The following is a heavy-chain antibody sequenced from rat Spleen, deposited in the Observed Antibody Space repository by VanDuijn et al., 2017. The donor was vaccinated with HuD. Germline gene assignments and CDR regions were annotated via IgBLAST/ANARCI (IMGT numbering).Heavy chain of an antibody. V-gene: IGHV5-22*01. J-gene: IGHJ3*01. Sequence: EVQLVESGGGLVQPGRSLKLSCAASGFTFSDYYMAWVRQAPKKGLEWVASISYEGSSTYYGDSVKGRFTISRDNAKSTLYLQMNSLRSEDTATYYGARQGEYWFAYWGQGTLVTVSS. CDR2: ISYEGSST. D-gene: IGHD5-1*01. CDR3: ARQGEYWFAY. CDR1: GFTFSDYY.